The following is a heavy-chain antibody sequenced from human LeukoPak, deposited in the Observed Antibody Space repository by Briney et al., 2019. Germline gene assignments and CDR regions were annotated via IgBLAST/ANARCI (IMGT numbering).Heavy chain of an antibody. V-gene: IGHV4-39*01. D-gene: IGHD5-24*01. CDR2: IYYSGST. J-gene: IGHJ4*02. Sequence: ASETLSLTCTVSVGSISSSSYYWGWIRQPPGKGLEWIGSIYYSGSTYYNPSLKSRVTISVDTSKNQFSLKLSSVTAADTAVYYCARLRLLGYKDYWGQGTMVTVSS. CDR3: ARLRLLGYKDY. CDR1: VGSISSSSYY.